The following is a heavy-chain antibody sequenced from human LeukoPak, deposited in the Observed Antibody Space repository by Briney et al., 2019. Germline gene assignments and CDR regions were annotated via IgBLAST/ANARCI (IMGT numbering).Heavy chain of an antibody. CDR3: ARGDTMVRGVTGAFDI. V-gene: IGHV3-30*04. CDR2: ISYDGSNK. J-gene: IGHJ3*02. CDR1: GFTFSSYA. D-gene: IGHD3-10*01. Sequence: GGSLRLSCAASGFTFSSYAMHWVRQAPGKGLEWVAVISYDGSNKYYADSVEGRFTISRDNSKNTLYLQMNSLRAEDTAVYYCARGDTMVRGVTGAFDIWGQGTMVTVSS.